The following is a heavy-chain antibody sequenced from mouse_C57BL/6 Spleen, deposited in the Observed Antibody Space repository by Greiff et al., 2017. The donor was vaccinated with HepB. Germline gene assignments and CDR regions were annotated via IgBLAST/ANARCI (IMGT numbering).Heavy chain of an antibody. CDR1: GFTFSDYG. CDR2: ISSGSSTI. Sequence: EVHLVESGGGLVKPGGSLKLSCAASGFTFSDYGMHWVRQAPEKGLEWVAYISSGSSTIYYADTVKGRFTISRDKAKNTLFLQMTSLRSEDTAMYYCLYYDYDGAPYWGQGTLVTVSA. CDR3: LYYDYDGAPY. V-gene: IGHV5-17*01. J-gene: IGHJ3*01. D-gene: IGHD2-4*01.